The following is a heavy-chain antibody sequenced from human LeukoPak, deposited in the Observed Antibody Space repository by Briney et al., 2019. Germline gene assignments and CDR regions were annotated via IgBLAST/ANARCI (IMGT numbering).Heavy chain of an antibody. CDR3: ARGQEYYYDSSAYSKFDY. CDR2: ISGSGGST. D-gene: IGHD3-22*01. CDR1: GFTFSSYA. Sequence: GGSLRLSCAAPGFTFSSYAMSWVRQAPGKGLEWVSAISGSGGSTYYADSVKGRFTISRDNSKNTLYLQMNSLRAEDTALYYCARGQEYYYDSSAYSKFDYWGQGTLVTVSS. V-gene: IGHV3-23*01. J-gene: IGHJ4*02.